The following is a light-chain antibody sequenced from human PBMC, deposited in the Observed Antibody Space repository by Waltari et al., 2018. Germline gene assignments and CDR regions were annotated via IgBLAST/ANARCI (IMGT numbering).Light chain of an antibody. V-gene: IGKV3-20*01. CDR1: QSVGGT. CDR3: QHYVRLPAT. Sequence: EIVLTQSPGTLSLSPGERATLSCGASQSVGGTLAWYQQKPGQAPRLLMYGASIRAPGTPDRFSGTGSGTDFSLTISRLEPEDFAVYYCQHYVRLPATFGQGTKVEIK. J-gene: IGKJ1*01. CDR2: GAS.